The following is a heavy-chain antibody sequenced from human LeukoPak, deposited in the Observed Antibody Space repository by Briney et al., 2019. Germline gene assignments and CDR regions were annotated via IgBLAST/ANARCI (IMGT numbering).Heavy chain of an antibody. CDR2: ISWNSASV. J-gene: IGHJ4*02. V-gene: IGHV3-9*01. CDR3: AKDYGYSSSWYDY. CDR1: GFTFDGYG. D-gene: IGHD6-13*01. Sequence: GRSLRLSCEASGFTFDGYGMHWVRQAPGKGLEWVSSISWNSASVGYVDSVKGRFTISRDNAKKTLYLQMNSLRPEDTALYYCAKDYGYSSSWYDYWGQGTLVTVSS.